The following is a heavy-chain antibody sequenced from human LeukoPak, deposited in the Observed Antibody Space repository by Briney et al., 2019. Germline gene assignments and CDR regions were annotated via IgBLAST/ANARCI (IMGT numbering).Heavy chain of an antibody. CDR1: GGSISSSSYY. J-gene: IGHJ4*02. CDR3: ARDSPCSGCSCYSGVDY. CDR2: IYYSGST. D-gene: IGHD2-15*01. Sequence: SETLSLTCTVSGGSISSSSYYWGWIRQPPGKGLEWIGSIYYSGSTYYNPSLKRRVTISVDTSKNQFCLKLSSVTAADTAVYFCARDSPCSGCSCYSGVDYWGQGTLVTVSS. V-gene: IGHV4-39*07.